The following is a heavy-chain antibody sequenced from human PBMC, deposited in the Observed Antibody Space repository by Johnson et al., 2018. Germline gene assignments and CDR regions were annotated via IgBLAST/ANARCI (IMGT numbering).Heavy chain of an antibody. V-gene: IGHV3-33*01. Sequence: VQLVESGGGVVQPGRSLRLSCAASGFTFSNYGMHWVRQAPGKGLEWVAFIWYDGSNKYYADSVKGRFTISRDNSKNTLYLQMNSLGAEDTAVYYCARGKYYDYWRGSYSFHYWGQGTLVTVSS. CDR3: ARGKYYDYWRGSYSFHY. CDR1: GFTFSNYG. J-gene: IGHJ4*02. CDR2: IWYDGSNK. D-gene: IGHD3-3*01.